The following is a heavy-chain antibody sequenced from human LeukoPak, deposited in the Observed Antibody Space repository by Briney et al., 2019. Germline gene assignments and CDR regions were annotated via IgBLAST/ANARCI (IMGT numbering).Heavy chain of an antibody. Sequence: PGGSLRLSCAASGFTFSTYSMNWVRQAPGKGLEWVSYISSSSSTIYYADSLKGRFTISRDNAKNSLYLQMNSLRDEDTAVYYCARAIGAYTSSSLLYWGQGTLVTVSS. V-gene: IGHV3-48*02. CDR1: GFTFSTYS. CDR3: ARAIGAYTSSSLLY. D-gene: IGHD6-13*01. CDR2: ISSSSSTI. J-gene: IGHJ4*02.